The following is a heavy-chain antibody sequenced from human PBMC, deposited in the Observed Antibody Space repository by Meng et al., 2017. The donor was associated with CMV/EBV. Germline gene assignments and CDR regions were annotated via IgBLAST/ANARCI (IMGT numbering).Heavy chain of an antibody. CDR2: IYHSGST. CDR3: ARDGINIVVVPAAMISYYFDY. Sequence: GSLRLSCTVSGYSISSGYFWGWIRQPPGQGLEWIGSIYHSGSTYYNPSLKSRVTISVDTSKNQFSLKLSSVTAADTAVYYCARDGINIVVVPAAMISYYFDYWGQGTLVTVSS. D-gene: IGHD2-2*01. V-gene: IGHV4-38-2*02. CDR1: GYSISSGYF. J-gene: IGHJ4*02.